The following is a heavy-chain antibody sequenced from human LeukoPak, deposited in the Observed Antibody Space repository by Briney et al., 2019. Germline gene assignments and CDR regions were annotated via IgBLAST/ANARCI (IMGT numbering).Heavy chain of an antibody. D-gene: IGHD3-22*01. V-gene: IGHV1-8*01. CDR1: GYTFTSYD. Sequence: ASVKVSCKASGYTFTSYDINWVRQATGQGLEWMGWMNPNSGNTGYAQKFQGRVTMTRNTSISTAYMELSSLRSEDTAVYYCARGGYYDSSGYYYPIDYWGQGTLVTVSS. CDR2: MNPNSGNT. J-gene: IGHJ4*02. CDR3: ARGGYYDSSGYYYPIDY.